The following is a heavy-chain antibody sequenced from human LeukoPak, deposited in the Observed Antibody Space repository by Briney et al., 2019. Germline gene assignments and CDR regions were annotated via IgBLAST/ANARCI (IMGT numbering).Heavy chain of an antibody. CDR3: ARGPLINYYDSSGYYDY. J-gene: IGHJ4*02. D-gene: IGHD3-22*01. V-gene: IGHV4-34*01. Sequence: SETLSLTCAVYSGPFSGYYWSWIRQPPGKGLEWIGEINHSGSTNYNPSLKSRVTTSVDTSKNQFSLKLSSVTAADTAVYYCARGPLINYYDSSGYYDYWGQGTLVTVSS. CDR1: SGPFSGYY. CDR2: INHSGST.